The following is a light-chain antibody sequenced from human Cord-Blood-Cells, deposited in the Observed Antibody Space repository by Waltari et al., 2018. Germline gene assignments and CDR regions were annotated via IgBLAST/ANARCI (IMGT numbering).Light chain of an antibody. CDR1: QSVSSN. V-gene: IGKV3-15*01. CDR2: GAS. Sequence: EIVMTQSPATLSVSPGERATLSCRASQSVSSNLAWYQQKPGLAPRLLIYGASTRATGIPARFSGSGSVTEFTLTISRLQSEDFAVYYCQQYNNWPPLTFGGGTKVEIK. J-gene: IGKJ4*01. CDR3: QQYNNWPPLT.